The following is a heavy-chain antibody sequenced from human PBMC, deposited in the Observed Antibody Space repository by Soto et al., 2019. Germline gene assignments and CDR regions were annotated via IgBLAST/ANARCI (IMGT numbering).Heavy chain of an antibody. CDR1: GGTFSSYA. J-gene: IGHJ6*02. Sequence: QVQLVQSGAEVKKPGSSVKVSCKASGGTFSSYAISWVRQAPGQGLEWMGGIIPIFGTANYAQKFQGRVTITGDESTSKAYMELSSLRAEDTAVYYCARGTGGDIVVVPADSYYYYYGMDVWGQGTTVTVSS. CDR2: IIPIFGTA. CDR3: ARGTGGDIVVVPADSYYYYYGMDV. V-gene: IGHV1-69*01. D-gene: IGHD2-2*01.